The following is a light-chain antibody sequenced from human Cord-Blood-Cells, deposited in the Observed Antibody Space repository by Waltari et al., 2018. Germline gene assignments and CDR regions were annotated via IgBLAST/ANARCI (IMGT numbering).Light chain of an antibody. J-gene: IGLJ2*01. CDR2: EVS. Sequence: QSALTQPPSASGSPGPSVTISCTGTSSDVGGYNYVSWYQQHPGEAPKLMIYEVSKRPSGVPDRFSGSKSGNTASLTVSGLQAEDEADYYCSSYAGSNNFVVFGGGTKLTVL. V-gene: IGLV2-8*01. CDR1: SSDVGGYNY. CDR3: SSYAGSNNFVV.